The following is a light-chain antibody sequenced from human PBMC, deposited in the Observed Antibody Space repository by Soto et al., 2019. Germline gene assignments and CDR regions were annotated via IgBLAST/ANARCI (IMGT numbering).Light chain of an antibody. Sequence: DIQMTQSPSSLSASVGDRVTITCQASQDISNYLNCYQQKPGKAPKLLIYYASNLETGVPSRFSGSGSGTDFTFTISSLQPEDIATYYCQQYDNLPRTFGPGTKVDIK. J-gene: IGKJ3*01. CDR2: YAS. V-gene: IGKV1-33*01. CDR1: QDISNY. CDR3: QQYDNLPRT.